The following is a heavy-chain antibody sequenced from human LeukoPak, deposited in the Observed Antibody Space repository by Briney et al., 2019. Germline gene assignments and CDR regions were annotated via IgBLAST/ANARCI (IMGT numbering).Heavy chain of an antibody. V-gene: IGHV3-23*01. Sequence: GGSLRLSCAASGFTFSSYAMSWVRQAPGKGLEWVSAISGSGGSTYYADSVKGRFTISRDNSKNTLYLQMNSLRAEDTAVYYCASLPRDGYNLYYYYGMDVWGQGTTVTVSS. J-gene: IGHJ6*02. D-gene: IGHD5-24*01. CDR1: GFTFSSYA. CDR3: ASLPRDGYNLYYYYGMDV. CDR2: ISGSGGST.